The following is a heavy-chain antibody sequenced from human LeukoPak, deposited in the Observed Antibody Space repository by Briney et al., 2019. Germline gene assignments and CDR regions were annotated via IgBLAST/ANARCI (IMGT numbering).Heavy chain of an antibody. J-gene: IGHJ4*02. Sequence: PGGSLRLSCAASGFTFSSYAMSWVRQAPGKGLEWVSAISGSGGSTYYADSVKGRFTISRDNSKNTLYLQMNSLRAEDTAVYYCARADQLWWCPGDYWGQGTLVTVSS. CDR2: ISGSGGST. D-gene: IGHD2-21*01. CDR3: ARADQLWWCPGDY. CDR1: GFTFSSYA. V-gene: IGHV3-23*01.